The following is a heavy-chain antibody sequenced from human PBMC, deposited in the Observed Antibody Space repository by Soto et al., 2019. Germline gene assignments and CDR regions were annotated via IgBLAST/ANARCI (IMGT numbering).Heavy chain of an antibody. CDR3: ARGFSGGSCYSCYYYGMDV. V-gene: IGHV4-4*07. CDR2: IYTSGST. D-gene: IGHD2-15*01. CDR1: GGSISSYY. Sequence: KASETLSLTCTVSGGSISSYYWSWIRQPAGKGLEWIGRIYTSGSTNYNPSLKSRVTVSVDTSKNQFSLKLSSVTAADTAVYYCARGFSGGSCYSCYYYGMDVWGQGTTVTVSS. J-gene: IGHJ6*02.